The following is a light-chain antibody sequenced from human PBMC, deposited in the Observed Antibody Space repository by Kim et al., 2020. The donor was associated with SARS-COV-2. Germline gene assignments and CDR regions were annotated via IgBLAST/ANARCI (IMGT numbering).Light chain of an antibody. CDR1: TSNIGRSD. CDR3: ATWDDNLSGAL. Sequence: GQEVPISCSRSTSNIGRSDVFWYQLLPGAAPNLLIYNTTVRPSGVPDRFSGSKSGTSASLAISGLRSDDAADYYCATWDDNLSGALFGGGTQLTVL. V-gene: IGLV1-47*01. CDR2: NTT. J-gene: IGLJ3*02.